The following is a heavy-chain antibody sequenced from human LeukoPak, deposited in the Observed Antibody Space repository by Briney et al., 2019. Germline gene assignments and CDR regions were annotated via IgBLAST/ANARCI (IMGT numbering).Heavy chain of an antibody. CDR3: TTDPGDYPDH. Sequence: PGRSRRLSCAASGITFINAWMSWVRQAPGKGLEWVGRIKRTTDGGTTDYAAPVKGRFTIPRDDPKNRRYLPLNILKPQDTALHYCTTDPGDYPDHWGQGTLVTVSS. J-gene: IGHJ5*02. CDR2: IKRTTDGGTT. CDR1: GITFINAW. V-gene: IGHV3-15*01. D-gene: IGHD4-17*01.